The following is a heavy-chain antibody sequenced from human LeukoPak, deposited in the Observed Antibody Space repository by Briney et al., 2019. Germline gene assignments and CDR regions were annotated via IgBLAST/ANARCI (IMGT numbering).Heavy chain of an antibody. CDR2: ISYDGSNK. V-gene: IGHV3-30-3*01. D-gene: IGHD5-12*01. CDR1: GFTFSSYA. Sequence: GGSLRLSCAASGFTFSSYAMHWVRQAPGKGLEWVAVISYDGSNKYYADSVKGRFTISRDNSKNTLYLQMNSLRAEDTAVYYCARDVDIVATIGFDYWGRGTLVTVSS. J-gene: IGHJ4*02. CDR3: ARDVDIVATIGFDY.